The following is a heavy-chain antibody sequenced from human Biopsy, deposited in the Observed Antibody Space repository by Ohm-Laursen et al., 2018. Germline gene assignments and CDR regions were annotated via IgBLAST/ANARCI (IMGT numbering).Heavy chain of an antibody. CDR1: GFRFDNTG. CDR3: TKNTQWEGSGYLDAFHI. J-gene: IGHJ3*02. D-gene: IGHD3-22*01. Sequence: SLRLSCTAPGFRFDNTGMHWVRQGPGKGLEWVAGISWSSDSITYAKSVTGRFTISRDNGENSLYLQMSSLRPEDTALYYCTKNTQWEGSGYLDAFHIWGHGAMVTVSS. CDR2: ISWSSDSI. V-gene: IGHV3-9*01.